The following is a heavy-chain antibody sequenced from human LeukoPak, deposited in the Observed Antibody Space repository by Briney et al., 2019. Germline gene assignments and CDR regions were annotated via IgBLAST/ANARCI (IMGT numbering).Heavy chain of an antibody. CDR3: ARIKRAARHSYYYYYGMDV. CDR2: IDGDGDK. J-gene: IGHJ6*02. V-gene: IGHV2-70*11. CDR1: ASSLSTSGMY. Sequence: SRPALVKPTQTLTLTCTFSASSLSTSGMYVSWIRQPPGKALEWLARIDGDGDKYYTTSLKTRLTISKDTSKNQVVLTMTNMDPVDTATYYCARIKRAARHSYYYYYGMDVWGQGTRSPSP. D-gene: IGHD6-6*01.